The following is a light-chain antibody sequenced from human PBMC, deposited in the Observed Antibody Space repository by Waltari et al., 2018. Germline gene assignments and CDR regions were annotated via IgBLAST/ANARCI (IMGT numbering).Light chain of an antibody. CDR1: QTVRSY. V-gene: IGKV3-11*01. CDR3: QQRSNWPYT. Sequence: EIVLTQSPATLSLSPGERATLSCRASQTVRSYLAWSQQKPGQPPSLLIFDASSRAPGIPAKFSGSGSGTDFTLTVSNLEPEDFAVYYCQQRSNWPYTFGQGTRVEIK. CDR2: DAS. J-gene: IGKJ2*01.